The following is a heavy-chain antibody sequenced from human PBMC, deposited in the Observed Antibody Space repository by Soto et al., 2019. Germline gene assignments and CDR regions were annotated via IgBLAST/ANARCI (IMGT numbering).Heavy chain of an antibody. CDR1: GGGNLRDYR. J-gene: IGHJ1*01. CDR2: IIPKLGSA. V-gene: IGHV1-69*13. Sequence: SVKVSCKASGGGNLRDYRTTWVRRSPGQGLEWMGGIIPKLGSANYAQNFQGRVTMTGDESTNTAYMELSSLRSDDTAVYYCARLGFRYCSGGSCYHLGPFQHWGQGTLVTGSS. CDR3: ARLGFRYCSGGSCYHLGPFQH. D-gene: IGHD2-15*01.